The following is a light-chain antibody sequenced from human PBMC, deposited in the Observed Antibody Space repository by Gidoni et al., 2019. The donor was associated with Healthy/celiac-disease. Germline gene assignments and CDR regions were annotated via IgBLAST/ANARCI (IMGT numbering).Light chain of an antibody. CDR1: QRVSSSY. J-gene: IGKJ4*01. V-gene: IGKV3-20*01. CDR3: QQYGSSPALT. CDR2: GAS. Sequence: EIVSTHPPVTLSLSPGERATLSCRARQRVSSSYLAWYQQKPGQAPRLLIYGASSRATGIPDRFSGSGSGTDFTLTISRLEPEDFAVYYCQQYGSSPALTFGGGTKVEIK.